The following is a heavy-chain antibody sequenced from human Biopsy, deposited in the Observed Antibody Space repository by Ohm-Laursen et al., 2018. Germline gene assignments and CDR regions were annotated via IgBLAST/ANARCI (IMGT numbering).Heavy chain of an antibody. CDR2: IRRNSAII. J-gene: IGHJ6*02. V-gene: IGHV3-9*01. CDR1: GFTFDDYA. CDR3: ARDRGGARYGMDV. D-gene: IGHD1-26*01. Sequence: SLRLSCTASGFTFDDYAMHWVRQPPGKGLEWVSGIRRNSAIIDYADSVRGRFTISRDNARRFLFLQMNNLKSEDTAFYYCARDRGGARYGMDVWGRGTTVTVSS.